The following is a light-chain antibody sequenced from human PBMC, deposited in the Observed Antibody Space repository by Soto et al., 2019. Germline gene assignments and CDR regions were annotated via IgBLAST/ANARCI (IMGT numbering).Light chain of an antibody. J-gene: IGLJ2*01. CDR2: EVS. CDR3: SSYAGSNTPV. Sequence: QSALTQPPSASGSPGQSVTISCTGTSRDVGGYNYVSWYQQHPGKAPKLIIYEVSKRPSGVPDRFAGSKSGNTASLTVSGLQAEDEADYYCSSYAGSNTPVFGGGTKLTVL. CDR1: SRDVGGYNY. V-gene: IGLV2-8*01.